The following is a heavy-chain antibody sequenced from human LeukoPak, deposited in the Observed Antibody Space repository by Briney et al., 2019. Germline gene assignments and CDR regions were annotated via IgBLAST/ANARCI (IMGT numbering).Heavy chain of an antibody. CDR2: FDPEDGET. CDR1: GYTLTELS. J-gene: IGHJ3*02. Sequence: ASVKVSCKVSGYTLTELSMHWVRQAPGKGLEWMGGFDPEDGETIYAQKFQGRVTMTEDTSTDTAYMELSSLRAEDTAVYYCARGYCSSTSCPEAFDIWGQGTMVTVSS. D-gene: IGHD2-2*01. V-gene: IGHV1-24*01. CDR3: ARGYCSSTSCPEAFDI.